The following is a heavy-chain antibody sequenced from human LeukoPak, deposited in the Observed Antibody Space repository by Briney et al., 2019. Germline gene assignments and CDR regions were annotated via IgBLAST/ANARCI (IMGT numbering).Heavy chain of an antibody. CDR3: ATGRDAYKTGY. Sequence: MASETLSLTCTASGGSISSYYWSWLRQPPGKGLEWIGYIYYSGSTNYNPSLKSRVTMSLDTSKNQFSLKLISVTAADTAVYYCATGRDAYKTGYWGQGTLVTVSS. J-gene: IGHJ4*02. V-gene: IGHV4-59*01. D-gene: IGHD5-24*01. CDR1: GGSISSYY. CDR2: IYYSGST.